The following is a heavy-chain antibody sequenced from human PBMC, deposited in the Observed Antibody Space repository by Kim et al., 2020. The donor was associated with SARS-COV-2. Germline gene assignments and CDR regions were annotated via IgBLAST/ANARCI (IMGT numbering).Heavy chain of an antibody. V-gene: IGHV4-31*03. D-gene: IGHD6-25*01. CDR2: IYYSGST. Sequence: SETLSLTCTVSGGSISSGGYYWSWIRQHPGKGLEWIGYIYYSGSTYYNPSLKSRVTISVDTSKNQFSLKLSSVTAADTAVYYCARFSGHGNSMDVWGQGTTVTVSS. J-gene: IGHJ6*02. CDR3: ARFSGHGNSMDV. CDR1: GGSISSGGYY.